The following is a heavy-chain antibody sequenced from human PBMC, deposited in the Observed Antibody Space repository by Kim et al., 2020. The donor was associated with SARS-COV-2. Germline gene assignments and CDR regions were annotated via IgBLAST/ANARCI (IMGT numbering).Heavy chain of an antibody. CDR3: ASPFYNWNDGGAFDI. CDR2: IWYDGSNK. V-gene: IGHV3-33*01. D-gene: IGHD1-20*01. Sequence: GGSLRLSCAASGFTFSSYAMHWVRQAPGKGLEWVAVIWYDGSNKYYADSVKGRFTISRDNSKNTLYLQMNSLRAEDTAVYYCASPFYNWNDGGAFDIWGQGTMVTVSS. J-gene: IGHJ3*02. CDR1: GFTFSSYA.